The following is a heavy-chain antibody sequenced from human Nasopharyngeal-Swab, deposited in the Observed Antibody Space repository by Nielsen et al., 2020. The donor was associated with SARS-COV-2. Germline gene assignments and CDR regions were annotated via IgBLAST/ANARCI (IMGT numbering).Heavy chain of an antibody. CDR3: ARESPYGDYLGWFDP. V-gene: IGHV1-69*04. CDR1: GGTFSSYA. D-gene: IGHD4-17*01. J-gene: IGHJ5*02. CDR2: IIPILGIA. Sequence: SVKVSCKASGGTFSSYAISWVRQAPGQGVEWMGRIIPILGIANYAQKFQGRVTITADKSTSTAYMELSSLRSEDTAVYYCARESPYGDYLGWFDPWGQGTLVTVSS.